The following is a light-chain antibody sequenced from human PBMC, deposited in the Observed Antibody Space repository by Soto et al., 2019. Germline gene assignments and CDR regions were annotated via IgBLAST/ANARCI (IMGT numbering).Light chain of an antibody. CDR3: QQYGSSGT. Sequence: EIVLTHSPGTLSLSPCERATLSFRASQSVSNNYLAWYQQIPGQAPRLLIYGASNRATGIPDRFSGSGSGTDFTLTISRLEPEDFAVYYCQQYGSSGTFGQGTKV. V-gene: IGKV3-20*01. CDR1: QSVSNNY. J-gene: IGKJ1*01. CDR2: GAS.